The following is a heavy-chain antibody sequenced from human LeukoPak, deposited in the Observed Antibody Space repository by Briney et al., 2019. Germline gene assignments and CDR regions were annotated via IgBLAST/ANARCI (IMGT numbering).Heavy chain of an antibody. V-gene: IGHV3-7*01. Sequence: GGSLRLSCAATGFTFSKYWMSWVRQAPGKGLEWVANINQDGSETYYVDSVEGRFTISRDNAKNSLFLQMSSLRAEDTAVYYCARDGDYDWNYRSGFDYWGQGTLVTVSS. J-gene: IGHJ4*02. D-gene: IGHD1-7*01. CDR3: ARDGDYDWNYRSGFDY. CDR2: INQDGSET. CDR1: GFTFSKYW.